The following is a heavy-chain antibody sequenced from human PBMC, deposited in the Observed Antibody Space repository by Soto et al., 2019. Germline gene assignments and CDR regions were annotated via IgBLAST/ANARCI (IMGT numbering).Heavy chain of an antibody. CDR3: ARVGSTETRFVP. Sequence: PSETLSLSCTVSGASISAGSYYWSWIWQPPGKGLEWIGFIYYTGTTSYNPSLESRVTMSVDMSKNQLSLNLRSVTAADTAVYYCARVGSTETRFVPWGQGTLVTVPS. CDR2: IYYTGTT. CDR1: GASISAGSYY. J-gene: IGHJ5*02. D-gene: IGHD2-8*02. V-gene: IGHV4-61*01.